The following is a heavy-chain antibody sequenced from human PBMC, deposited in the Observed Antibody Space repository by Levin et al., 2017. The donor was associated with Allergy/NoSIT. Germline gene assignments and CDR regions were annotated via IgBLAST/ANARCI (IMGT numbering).Heavy chain of an antibody. Sequence: GGSLRLSCAASGFTVSSNYMSWVRQAPGKGLEWVSVIYSGGSTYYADSVKGRFTISRDNSKNTLYLQMNSLRAEDTAVYYCAREYRLGVEGAFDIWGQGTMVTVSS. J-gene: IGHJ3*02. CDR3: AREYRLGVEGAFDI. V-gene: IGHV3-66*01. D-gene: IGHD3-16*01. CDR1: GFTVSSNY. CDR2: IYSGGST.